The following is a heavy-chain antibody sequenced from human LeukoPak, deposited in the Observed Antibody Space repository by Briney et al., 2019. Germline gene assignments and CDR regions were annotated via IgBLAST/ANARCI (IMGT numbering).Heavy chain of an antibody. J-gene: IGHJ4*02. V-gene: IGHV3-21*01. CDR2: ISGSSSYI. CDR1: GFTFSIYS. CDR3: AREKPDY. Sequence: TGGSLRLSCAASGFTFSIYSMNWVRQAPGKGLEWVSYISGSSSYIYYADSVKGRFTISRDNAKNSLYLQMDSLRAEDTAVYYWAREKPDYWGQGTLVTVSS.